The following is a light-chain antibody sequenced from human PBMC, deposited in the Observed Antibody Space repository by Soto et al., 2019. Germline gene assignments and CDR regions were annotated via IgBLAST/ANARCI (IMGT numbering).Light chain of an antibody. CDR2: DAS. J-gene: IGKJ2*01. V-gene: IGKV1-5*01. CDR1: QNINTW. Sequence: DIQMTQSPPTLAASVGDRVTITCRASQNINTWLAWYQQKPRKAPKLLIFDASTLESGVPSRFSGSGSGSQFILTISGLQPDDFASYYWQQYTSYSQTFGQGTKLEMK. CDR3: QQYTSYSQT.